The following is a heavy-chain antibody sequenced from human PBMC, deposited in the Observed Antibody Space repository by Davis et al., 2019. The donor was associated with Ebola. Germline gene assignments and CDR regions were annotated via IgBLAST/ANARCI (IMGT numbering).Heavy chain of an antibody. CDR2: ISSSSSYI. CDR1: GFTFGDYA. J-gene: IGHJ3*02. V-gene: IGHV3-21*06. CDR3: ARVDASSAFDI. Sequence: GESLKISCTASGFTFGDYAMSWVRQAPGKGLEWVSFISSSSSYIYYADSVKGRFTVSRDNAKNSLSLQMNSLRADDTAMYYCARVDASSAFDIWGQGTMVTVSS.